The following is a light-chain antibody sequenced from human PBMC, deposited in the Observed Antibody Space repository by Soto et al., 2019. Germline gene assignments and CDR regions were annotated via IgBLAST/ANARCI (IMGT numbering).Light chain of an antibody. V-gene: IGKV2-30*01. CDR2: KAS. Sequence: DAVMTQSPLSLPVALGQPAAISCRSSQSLVYSDGNSYLNWFQQRPGQSQRRLIYKASNRDPGVPDRFSGSGSGTDFTLKITRVEAEDVGVYYCMQGTHWPWTFGQGTKVDIK. CDR3: MQGTHWPWT. CDR1: QSLVYSDGNSY. J-gene: IGKJ1*01.